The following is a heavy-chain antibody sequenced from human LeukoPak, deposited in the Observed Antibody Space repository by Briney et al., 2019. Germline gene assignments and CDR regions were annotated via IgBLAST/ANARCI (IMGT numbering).Heavy chain of an antibody. CDR1: GGSFSGYY. D-gene: IGHD6-13*01. V-gene: IGHV4-34*01. J-gene: IGHJ4*02. Sequence: SETLSLTCAVYGGSFSGYYWSWIRQPPGKGLEGIGEINHSGSTNYNPSLKSRVTISVDTSKNQFSLKLSSVTAADTAVYYCARRGVDSSSDYWGQGTLVTVSS. CDR2: INHSGST. CDR3: ARRGVDSSSDY.